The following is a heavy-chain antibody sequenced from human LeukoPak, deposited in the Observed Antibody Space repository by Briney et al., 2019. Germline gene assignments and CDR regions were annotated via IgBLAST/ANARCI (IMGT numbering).Heavy chain of an antibody. Sequence: GGSLRLSCVGSGFTFRSHAMSWVRQAPEKGLEFVSGIYENGGTTYYADSVKGRFSISRDNSKNTLYLQMDSLRSEDTAVYYCAKRVMADRGLTGYWGQGTLVTVSS. CDR3: AKRVMADRGLTGY. D-gene: IGHD3-9*01. CDR2: IYENGGTT. J-gene: IGHJ4*02. V-gene: IGHV3-23*01. CDR1: GFTFRSHA.